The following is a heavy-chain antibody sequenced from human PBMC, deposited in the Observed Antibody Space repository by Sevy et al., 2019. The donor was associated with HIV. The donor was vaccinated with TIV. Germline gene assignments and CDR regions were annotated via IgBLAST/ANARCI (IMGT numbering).Heavy chain of an antibody. J-gene: IGHJ6*02. D-gene: IGHD5-18*01. CDR1: GFTFSSYS. CDR2: ISSSSSYI. Sequence: GGSLRLSCAASGFTFSSYSMNWVRQAPGKGLEWVSSISSSSSYIYYADSVKGRFTISRDNAKNSLYLQMNSLRAEDTAGYYCATLTAMVTSNGMDVWGQGTTVTVSS. CDR3: ATLTAMVTSNGMDV. V-gene: IGHV3-21*01.